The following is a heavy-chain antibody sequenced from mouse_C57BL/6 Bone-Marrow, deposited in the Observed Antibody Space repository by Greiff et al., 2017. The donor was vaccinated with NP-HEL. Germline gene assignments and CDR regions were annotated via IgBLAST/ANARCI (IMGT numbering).Heavy chain of an antibody. D-gene: IGHD1-1*01. CDR2: INPNNGGT. Sequence: VQLKESGPELVKPGASVKIPCKASGYTFTDYNMDWVKQSHGKSLEWIGDINPNNGGTIYNQKFKGKATLTVDKSSSTAYMELRSLTSEDTAVYYCARGDYYGSSYDYYAMDYWGQGTSVTVSS. CDR1: GYTFTDYN. CDR3: ARGDYYGSSYDYYAMDY. J-gene: IGHJ4*01. V-gene: IGHV1-18*01.